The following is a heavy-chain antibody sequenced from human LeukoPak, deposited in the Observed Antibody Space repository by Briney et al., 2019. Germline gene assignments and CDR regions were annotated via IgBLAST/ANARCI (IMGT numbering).Heavy chain of an antibody. V-gene: IGHV3-23*01. D-gene: IGHD3-16*02. CDR2: ISGSGGST. CDR1: GFTFSSYA. CDR3: ARDRQSFAFGGVIVMNFDY. J-gene: IGHJ4*02. Sequence: GGSLRLSCAASGFTFSSYAMSWVRQAPGKGLEWVSAISGSGGSTYYADSVKGRFTISRDNSKNTLYLQMNSLRAEDTAVYYCARDRQSFAFGGVIVMNFDYWGQGTLVTVSS.